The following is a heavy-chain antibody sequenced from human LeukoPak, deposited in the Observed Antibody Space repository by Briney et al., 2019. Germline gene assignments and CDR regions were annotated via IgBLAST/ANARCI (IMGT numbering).Heavy chain of an antibody. CDR2: IIPIFGTA. J-gene: IGHJ4*02. V-gene: IGHV1-69*05. CDR1: GGTFSSYA. D-gene: IGHD3-3*01. CDR3: ATYGTSRYDIWSGWFDY. Sequence: SVKVSCKASGGTFSSYAISWVRQAPGQGLEWMGGIIPIFGTANYAQKFQGRVTITTDESTSTAYMELSSLRSEDTAVYYCATYGTSRYDIWSGWFDYWGQGTLVTVYS.